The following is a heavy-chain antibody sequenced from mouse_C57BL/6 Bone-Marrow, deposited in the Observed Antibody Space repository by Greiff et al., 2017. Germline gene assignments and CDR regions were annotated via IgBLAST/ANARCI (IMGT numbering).Heavy chain of an antibody. CDR1: GYTFTSYG. Sequence: VQLQQSGAELARPGASVKLSCKASGYTFTSYGISWVKQRTGQGLEWIGEIYPRSGNTYYNEKFKGKATLTADESSSTAYMELRSLTSEDSAVYFCARYRITTGYFDYWGQGTTLTVSS. CDR3: ARYRITTGYFDY. CDR2: IYPRSGNT. V-gene: IGHV1-81*01. D-gene: IGHD1-1*01. J-gene: IGHJ2*01.